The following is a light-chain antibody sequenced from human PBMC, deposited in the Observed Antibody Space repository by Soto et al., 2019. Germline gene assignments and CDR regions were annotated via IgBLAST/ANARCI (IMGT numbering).Light chain of an antibody. Sequence: EIVLTQSPGTLSLSPGERATLSCRASQSVSSSYLAWYQQTPGQPPRLLIYDASRRATGIPDRFSGSGSGTDFTLTISSLEPEDFAVYYCQHYGRSPPSWTFGQGTKVEIK. CDR2: DAS. CDR3: QHYGRSPPSWT. J-gene: IGKJ1*01. CDR1: QSVSSSY. V-gene: IGKV3-20*01.